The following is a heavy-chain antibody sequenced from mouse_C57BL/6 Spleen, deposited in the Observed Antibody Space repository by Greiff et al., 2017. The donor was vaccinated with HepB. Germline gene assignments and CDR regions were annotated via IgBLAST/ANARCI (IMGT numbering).Heavy chain of an antibody. J-gene: IGHJ4*01. CDR1: GYSFTGYF. CDR2: INPYNGDT. CDR3: ARGGIFGNYYAMDY. V-gene: IGHV1-20*01. Sequence: VQLQQSGPELVKPGDSVKISCKASGYSFTGYFMNWVIQSHGKSLEWIGRINPYNGDTFYNQKFKGKATLTVDKSSSTAHMELRSLTSEDSAVYYCARGGIFGNYYAMDYWGQGTSVTVSS. D-gene: IGHD3-1*01.